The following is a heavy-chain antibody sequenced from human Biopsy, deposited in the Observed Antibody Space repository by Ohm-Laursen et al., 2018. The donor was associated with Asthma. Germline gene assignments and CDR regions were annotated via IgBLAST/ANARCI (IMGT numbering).Heavy chain of an antibody. CDR1: GFTFSSFG. CDR3: ARVVVGSSWVYFYYGMDV. J-gene: IGHJ6*02. Sequence: RSLRLSCAASGFTFSSFGMHWVRQAPGRGLEWVDVISFDGIHKYYADSEKGRYTVSRDNSQNTLNLEMTSLKAEDTALYYCARVVVGSSWVYFYYGMDVWGQGTTVTVSS. CDR2: ISFDGIHK. V-gene: IGHV3-30*03. D-gene: IGHD6-13*01.